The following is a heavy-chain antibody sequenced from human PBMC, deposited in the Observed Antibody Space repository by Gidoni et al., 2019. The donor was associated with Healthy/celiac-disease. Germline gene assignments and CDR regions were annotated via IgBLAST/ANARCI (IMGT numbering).Heavy chain of an antibody. J-gene: IGHJ6*02. CDR1: GFTFSSYS. V-gene: IGHV3-21*01. D-gene: IGHD1-26*01. Sequence: EVQLVASGGGLVKPGGSLRLSCAASGFTFSSYSMNWVRQAPGKGLEWVSSISSSSSYIYYADSVKGRFTISRDNAKNSLYLQMNSLRAEDTAVYYCARDLTVDQWELLTPLYYGMDVWGQGTTVTVSS. CDR2: ISSSSSYI. CDR3: ARDLTVDQWELLTPLYYGMDV.